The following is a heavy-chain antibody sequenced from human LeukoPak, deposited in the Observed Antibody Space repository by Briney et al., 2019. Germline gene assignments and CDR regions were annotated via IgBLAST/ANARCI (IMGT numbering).Heavy chain of an antibody. CDR3: ARAIAGTYDY. CDR2: ISSSSSTI. J-gene: IGHJ4*02. CDR1: GFTFSSYS. D-gene: IGHD6-13*01. Sequence: GGSLRLSCAASGFTFSSYSMNWVRQAPGKGLEWVSYISSSSSTIYYADSVKGRFTISRDNAKNSLYLQMNSLRAEDTAVYYCARAIAGTYDYWGQGTLVTVSS. V-gene: IGHV3-48*04.